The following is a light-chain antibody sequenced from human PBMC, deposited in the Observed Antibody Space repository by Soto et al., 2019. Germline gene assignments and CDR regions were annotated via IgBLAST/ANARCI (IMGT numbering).Light chain of an antibody. V-gene: IGKV3-20*01. CDR1: QIVSAND. CDR3: QLYGSSPAT. J-gene: IGKJ3*01. CDR2: GAS. Sequence: ESEWTQSPCTLSLSPGESATISCRASQIVSANDLAWYQQKPGQSPRLLICGASSRATGIPYRFRGSGSGTNYDLTIRRVEPEDFAVYYFQLYGSSPATFGPGTKDDIK.